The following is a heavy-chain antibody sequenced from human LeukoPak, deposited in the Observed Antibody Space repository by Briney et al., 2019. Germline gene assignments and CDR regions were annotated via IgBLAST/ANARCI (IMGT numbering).Heavy chain of an antibody. CDR1: GFSFGSYA. CDR3: AKAVGRRWLQSYYFDY. V-gene: IGHV3-23*01. D-gene: IGHD5-24*01. J-gene: IGHJ4*02. Sequence: GGSLRLSCAASGFSFGSYAMSWVRQAPGKGLEWVSEISGSGGSTYYADSVKGRFTISRDNSKNTLYLQMNSLRAEDTAVYYCAKAVGRRWLQSYYFDYWGQGTLVTVSS. CDR2: ISGSGGST.